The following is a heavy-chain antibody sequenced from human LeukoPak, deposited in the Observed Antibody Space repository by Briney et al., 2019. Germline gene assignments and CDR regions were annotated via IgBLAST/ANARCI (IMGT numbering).Heavy chain of an antibody. J-gene: IGHJ4*02. D-gene: IGHD1-14*01. V-gene: IGHV4-61*02. CDR3: ARDRDDNLFDY. CDR2: IYTSGST. Sequence: PSETPSLTCTVSGGSISSSSYYWSWIRQPAGKGLEWIGRIYTSGSTNYNPSLKSRVTIPVNTSKNQFSLKLSSVTAADTAVYYCARDRDDNLFDYWGQGTLVTVSS. CDR1: GGSISSSSYY.